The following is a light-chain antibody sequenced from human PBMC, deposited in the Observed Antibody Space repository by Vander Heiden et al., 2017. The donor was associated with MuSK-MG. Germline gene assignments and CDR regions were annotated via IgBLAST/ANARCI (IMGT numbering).Light chain of an antibody. CDR1: QSVSSY. J-gene: IGKJ4*01. Sequence: EIVLTQSPATLSLSPGDRATLSCTASQSVSSYLAWYQQKPGQAPRLLIYDASNRATGIPARFSGSGSGTDFTLTISRLEPEDYAVYYCLQRSNWPLTFGGGTKVEIK. CDR2: DAS. CDR3: LQRSNWPLT. V-gene: IGKV3-11*01.